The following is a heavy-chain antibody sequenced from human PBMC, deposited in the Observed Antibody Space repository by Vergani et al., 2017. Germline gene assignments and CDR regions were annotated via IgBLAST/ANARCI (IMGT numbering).Heavy chain of an antibody. J-gene: IGHJ4*02. CDR3: ARHTTYTDS. V-gene: IGHV5-51*01. CDR1: EYSFGNYW. CDR2: IYPADSDT. D-gene: IGHD1-1*01. Sequence: EVALVQSGPEMRKRGESLKIPCKGSEYSFGNYWIGWVRQIPGKGLEWMGIIYPADSDTRYSPSFQGQVTISADKSISTAFLQWDSLKASDTALYYCARHTTYTDSWGQGTLVTVSS.